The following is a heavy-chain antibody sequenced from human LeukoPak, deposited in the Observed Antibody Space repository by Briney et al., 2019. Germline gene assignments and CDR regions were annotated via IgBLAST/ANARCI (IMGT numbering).Heavy chain of an antibody. V-gene: IGHV1-3*03. D-gene: IGHD2-2*01. J-gene: IGHJ4*02. CDR2: INAGNGNT. CDR3: ARGDIVVVPAAPLPFDY. CDR1: GYTFTSYG. Sequence: GASVKVSCKASGYTFTSYGISWVRQAPGQRLEWIGWINAGNGNTKYSQEFQGRVTITRDTSASTAYMERSSLRYEDMAVYYCARGDIVVVPAAPLPFDYWGEATLVTVSS.